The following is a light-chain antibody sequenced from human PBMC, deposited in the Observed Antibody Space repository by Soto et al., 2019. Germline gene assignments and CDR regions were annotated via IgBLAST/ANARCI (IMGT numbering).Light chain of an antibody. V-gene: IGKV3-15*01. CDR3: QQYSNWPPWT. CDR2: GAS. CDR1: QSVSSD. J-gene: IGKJ1*01. Sequence: EIVMTQSPGTLSVSPGERATLSCRASQSVSSDLAWYQQTPGQAPRLLIFGASTRATGIPARFSGSGSGTEFTLNISSLQSEDFAVYYCQQYSNWPPWTFGQGTKVEIK.